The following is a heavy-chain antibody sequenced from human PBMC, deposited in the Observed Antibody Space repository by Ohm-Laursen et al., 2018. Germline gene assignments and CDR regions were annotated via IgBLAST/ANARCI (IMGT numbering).Heavy chain of an antibody. J-gene: IGHJ4*02. CDR3: AKDPRFLEWLSTTYYFDY. CDR2: ISGSGGTT. CDR1: GFTFSSYA. D-gene: IGHD3-3*01. Sequence: SLRLSCAASGFTFSSYAMSWVRQAPGKGLEWVSAISGSGGTTYYADSVKGRFTISRDNSKNTLYMQMNSLRAEDTAVYYCAKDPRFLEWLSTTYYFDYWGQGTLVTVSS. V-gene: IGHV3-23*01.